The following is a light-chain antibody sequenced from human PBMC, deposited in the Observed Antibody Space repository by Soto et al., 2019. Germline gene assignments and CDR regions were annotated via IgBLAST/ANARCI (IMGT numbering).Light chain of an antibody. J-gene: IGLJ3*02. CDR3: SSYTSSSTRAV. CDR1: SSDVGGYNY. Sequence: QSALTQPASVSGSPGQSITISCTGTSSDVGGYNYVSWYQQHPGKDPKLMIYDVSNRPSGVSNRFSGSTSGNTASLTISGLQAEDEADYYCSSYTSSSTRAVFGGGTKLTVL. V-gene: IGLV2-14*01. CDR2: DVS.